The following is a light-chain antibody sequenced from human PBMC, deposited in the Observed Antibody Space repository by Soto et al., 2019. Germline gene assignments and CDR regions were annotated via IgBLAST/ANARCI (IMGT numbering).Light chain of an antibody. V-gene: IGLV2-14*03. CDR3: VSFPTSRSYV. J-gene: IGLJ1*01. CDR2: DII. Sequence: QSALTQPASVSGSPGQSITISCTGTSSDVGAYIFVSWYQQHPGKAPKLMIYDIINRPSGVSNRFSGSKSGNTASLTISGLQAEDAAAYYCVSFPTSRSYVFGTGTKLTFL. CDR1: SSDVGAYIF.